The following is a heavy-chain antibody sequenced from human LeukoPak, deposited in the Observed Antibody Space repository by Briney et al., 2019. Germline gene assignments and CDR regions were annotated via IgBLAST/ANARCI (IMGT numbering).Heavy chain of an antibody. Sequence: SETLSLTCAVYGGSFSGYYWSWIRQPPGKGLEWIGSIYYSGSTYYNPSLKSRVTISVDTSKNQFSLKLSSVTAADTAVYYCARIVSYDFWSGYYTGYYYYYMDVWGKGTTVTVSS. V-gene: IGHV4-34*01. CDR3: ARIVSYDFWSGYYTGYYYYYMDV. CDR1: GGSFSGYY. D-gene: IGHD3-3*01. CDR2: IYYSGST. J-gene: IGHJ6*03.